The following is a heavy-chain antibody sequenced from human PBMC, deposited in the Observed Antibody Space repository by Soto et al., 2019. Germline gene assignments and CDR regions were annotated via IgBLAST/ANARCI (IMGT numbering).Heavy chain of an antibody. D-gene: IGHD6-13*01. CDR2: IDTSGNT. V-gene: IGHV4-4*07. CDR1: VDSITTYY. Sequence: SSPLALTCTVSVDSITTYYWSWIRQPAGKGLEWIGRIDTSGNTNYNPSLKSRVTMSVDTSKKQFSLKLTSVTAADTAVYYCARYSNNWFQTEGMDVWGQGTTVTVSS. J-gene: IGHJ6*02. CDR3: ARYSNNWFQTEGMDV.